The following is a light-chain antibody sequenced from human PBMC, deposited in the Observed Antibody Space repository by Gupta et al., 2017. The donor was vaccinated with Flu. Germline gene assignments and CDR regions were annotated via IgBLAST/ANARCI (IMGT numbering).Light chain of an antibody. J-gene: IGKJ4*01. V-gene: IGKV3-11*01. CDR3: QKRSNWLT. CDR1: QSVSSY. CDR2: DAS. Sequence: EVVLTQSPATLSLSPGERATLSCRANQSVSSYLAWYQQKPGQAPWLLIYDASNRATGIPARFSGSGSGSNFTLTIRNLEPEDFAVYYCQKRSNWLTFGGGTKVEI.